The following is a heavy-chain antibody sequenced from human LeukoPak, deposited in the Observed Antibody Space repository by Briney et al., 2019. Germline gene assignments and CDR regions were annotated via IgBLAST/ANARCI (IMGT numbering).Heavy chain of an antibody. CDR3: ARVYGSGNYDAFDI. Sequence: GGSLRLSCAASGFTFSIYSMNWVRQAPGKGLEWVSYISSSSSTIYYADSVKGRFTISRANAKNSLYLQMNSLRAEDTAVYYCARVYGSGNYDAFDIWGQGTMVTVSS. V-gene: IGHV3-48*04. CDR2: ISSSSSTI. D-gene: IGHD3-10*01. CDR1: GFTFSIYS. J-gene: IGHJ3*02.